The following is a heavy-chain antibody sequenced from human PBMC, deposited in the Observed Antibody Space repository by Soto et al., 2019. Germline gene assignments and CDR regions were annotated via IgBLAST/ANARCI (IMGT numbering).Heavy chain of an antibody. V-gene: IGHV1-69*12. CDR3: ARDRIDWSAHDAFDI. J-gene: IGHJ3*02. D-gene: IGHD3-9*01. CDR2: IIPIFGTA. CDR1: GGTFSSYA. Sequence: QVQLVQSGAEVKKPGSSVKVSCKASGGTFSSYAISWVRQAPGQGLEWMGGIIPIFGTANYAQKFQGRVTITADQSPRTAYMGLSSLKSEATAVYYCARDRIDWSAHDAFDIWGQGTMVTVSS.